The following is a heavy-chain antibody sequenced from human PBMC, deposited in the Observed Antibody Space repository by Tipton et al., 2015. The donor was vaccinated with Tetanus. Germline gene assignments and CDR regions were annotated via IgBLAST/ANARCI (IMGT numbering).Heavy chain of an antibody. V-gene: IGHV3-23*01. CDR3: ARDRRGYSQREGGGGAYDAFDI. J-gene: IGHJ3*02. CDR2: ISGSGGST. CDR1: GFTFSSYA. D-gene: IGHD5-18*01. Sequence: SLRLSCAASGFTFSSYAMSWVRQAPGKGLEWVSAISGSGGSTYYADSVKGRFTISRDNSKNTLYLQMNSLRAEDTAVYYCARDRRGYSQREGGGGAYDAFDIWGQGTMVTVSS.